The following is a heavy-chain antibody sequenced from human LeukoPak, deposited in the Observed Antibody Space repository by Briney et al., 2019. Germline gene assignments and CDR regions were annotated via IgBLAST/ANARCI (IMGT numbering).Heavy chain of an antibody. D-gene: IGHD1-26*01. J-gene: IGHJ4*02. V-gene: IGHV3-21*01. CDR3: ARGSASLMYYSGSYCDY. CDR1: GFTFSRYS. CDR2: ISTSSSYI. Sequence: PGRSLRLSCAASGFTFSRYSLNWVRQAPGKGLEWVSSISTSSSYIYYADSVKGRFTISRDSAKNSLYLQMNSLRAEDTAVYYCARGSASLMYYSGSYCDYWGQGTLVTVSS.